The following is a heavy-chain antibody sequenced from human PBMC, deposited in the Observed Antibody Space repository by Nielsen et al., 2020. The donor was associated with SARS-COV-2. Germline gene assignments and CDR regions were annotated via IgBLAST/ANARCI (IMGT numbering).Heavy chain of an antibody. CDR2: IKQDGSEK. CDR1: GFTFSSYA. Sequence: GESLKISCAASGFTFSSYAMSWVRQAPGKGLEWVANIKQDGSEKYYVDSVKGRFTISRDNAKNSLYLQMNSLRAEDTAVYYCARSVSGSYYWEYYFDYWGQGTLVTVSS. V-gene: IGHV3-7*05. CDR3: ARSVSGSYYWEYYFDY. J-gene: IGHJ4*02. D-gene: IGHD3-10*01.